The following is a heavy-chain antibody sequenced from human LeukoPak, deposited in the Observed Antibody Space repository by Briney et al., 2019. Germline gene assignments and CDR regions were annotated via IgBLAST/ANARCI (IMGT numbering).Heavy chain of an antibody. Sequence: SETLSLTCAVYGGSFSGYYWSWIRQPPGKGLEWIGEINHSGSTNYNPSLKSRVTISVDTSKNQFSLKLSSVTAADTAVYYCARFRDYGSGRYGMDVWGQGTTVTVSS. CDR3: ARFRDYGSGRYGMDV. CDR2: INHSGST. J-gene: IGHJ6*02. CDR1: GGSFSGYY. V-gene: IGHV4-34*01. D-gene: IGHD3-10*01.